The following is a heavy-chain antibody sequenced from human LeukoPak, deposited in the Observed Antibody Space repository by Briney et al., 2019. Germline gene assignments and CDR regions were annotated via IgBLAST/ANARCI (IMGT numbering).Heavy chain of an antibody. V-gene: IGHV3-48*03. CDR3: ARDSSSGSGSYYDYYYYGMDV. D-gene: IGHD3-10*01. CDR1: GFTFSRYV. CDR2: ISSSGSTI. J-gene: IGHJ6*02. Sequence: GRSLRLSCAASGFTFSRYVMNWVRQAPGKGLEWVSYISSSGSTIYYADSVKGRFTISRDNAKNSLYLQMNSLRAEDTAVYYCARDSSSGSGSYYDYYYYGMDVWGQGTTVTVSS.